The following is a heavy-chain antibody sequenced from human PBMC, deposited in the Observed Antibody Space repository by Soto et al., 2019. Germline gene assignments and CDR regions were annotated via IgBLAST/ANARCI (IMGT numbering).Heavy chain of an antibody. V-gene: IGHV3-30*04. Sequence: QVQLVESGGGVAQPGRSLRLFCAASGFTLSSYSLHWVRQSPGKGLEWVAAISSDGTEKHYADSVKGRFTISRDNSKNTLSLQLNSLRTEDTAVYDCARMFGFSYGPANRGMDVWGQGTTVTVSS. CDR2: ISSDGTEK. CDR1: GFTLSSYS. CDR3: ARMFGFSYGPANRGMDV. J-gene: IGHJ6*02. D-gene: IGHD5-18*01.